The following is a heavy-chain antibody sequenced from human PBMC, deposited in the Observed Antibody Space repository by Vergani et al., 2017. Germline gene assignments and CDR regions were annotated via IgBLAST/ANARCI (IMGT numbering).Heavy chain of an antibody. J-gene: IGHJ6*02. CDR3: ARDRAYYYYGMDV. CDR2: IKQDGSEK. V-gene: IGHV3-7*01. CDR1: GFTFSSYW. Sequence: EVQLVESGGGLVQPGGSLRLSCAASGFTFSSYWMSWVRQAPGKGLEWVANIKQDGSEKYYVDSVKGRFTISRDNAKNSLYLQMNILRAADTAVYYCARDRAYYYYGMDVWGQGTTVTVSS.